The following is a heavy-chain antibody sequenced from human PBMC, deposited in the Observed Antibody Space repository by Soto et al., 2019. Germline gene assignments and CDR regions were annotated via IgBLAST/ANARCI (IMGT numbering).Heavy chain of an antibody. D-gene: IGHD5-12*01. CDR1: GFTFSSYA. Sequence: GGSLRLSCAASGFTFSSYAMHWVRQAPGKGLEWVAVISYDGSNKYYADSVKGRFTISRDNSKSTLYLQMNSLRTEDTAVYYCAKDRVDGYSCDYWGQGTLVTVSS. J-gene: IGHJ4*02. V-gene: IGHV3-30-3*01. CDR3: AKDRVDGYSCDY. CDR2: ISYDGSNK.